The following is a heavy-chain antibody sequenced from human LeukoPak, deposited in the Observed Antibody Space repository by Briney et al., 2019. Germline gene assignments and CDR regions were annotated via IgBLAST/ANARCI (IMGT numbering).Heavy chain of an antibody. Sequence: PSETLSLTCTVSGGSISSSSYYWGWIRQPPGKGLEWIGSIYYSGSTYYNPSLKSRVTISVDASKNQFSLKLSSVTAADTAVYYCARQIRWGDGSNWFDPWGQGTLVTVSS. J-gene: IGHJ5*02. D-gene: IGHD5-24*01. CDR3: ARQIRWGDGSNWFDP. V-gene: IGHV4-39*01. CDR2: IYYSGST. CDR1: GGSISSSSYY.